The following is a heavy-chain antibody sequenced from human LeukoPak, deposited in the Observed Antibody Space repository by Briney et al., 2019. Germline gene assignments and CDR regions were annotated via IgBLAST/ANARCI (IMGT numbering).Heavy chain of an antibody. J-gene: IGHJ4*02. CDR1: GGTFSSYA. Sequence: ASVKVSCKASGGTFSSYAISWVRQAPGQGLEWMGWISAYNGNTNYAQKLQARVTLTTDTSTSTAYMELRSLRSDDTAVYYCARTDYYDSSGCEYWGQGTLVTVSS. D-gene: IGHD3-22*01. CDR3: ARTDYYDSSGCEY. V-gene: IGHV1-18*01. CDR2: ISAYNGNT.